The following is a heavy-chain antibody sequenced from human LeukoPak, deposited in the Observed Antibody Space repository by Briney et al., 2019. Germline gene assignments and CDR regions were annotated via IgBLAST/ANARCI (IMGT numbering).Heavy chain of an antibody. V-gene: IGHV4-61*02. D-gene: IGHD3-3*01. CDR3: ERDLDLYYFDL. CDR2: TYISGTS. CDR1: SGSISSSGYY. Sequence: SETLSLTCTVSSGSISSSGYYWSWIRPPAGKGLGWIGRTYISGTSEYNPSLKSRVTISIDTSKSQFSLKMSSVTAADTAVYYCERDLDLYYFDLWGRGTLVTVSS. J-gene: IGHJ2*01.